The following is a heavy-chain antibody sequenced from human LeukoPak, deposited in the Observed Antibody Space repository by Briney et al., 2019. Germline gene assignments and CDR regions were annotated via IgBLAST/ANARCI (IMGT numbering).Heavy chain of an antibody. J-gene: IGHJ6*03. CDR1: GPNFSSHW. D-gene: IGHD2-15*01. V-gene: IGHV5-51*01. CDR3: ARLLIHGRRNYYYYMDV. CDR2: IFPAGSDT. Sequence: GASLQISCQSFGPNFSSHWIAWVRRLPGKGREWLGIIFPAGSDTRVSPSFQGQVTLSVDTSINTSSLQWSSLKGSDTAMYYCARLLIHGRRNYYYYMDVWGKGTAVTVSS.